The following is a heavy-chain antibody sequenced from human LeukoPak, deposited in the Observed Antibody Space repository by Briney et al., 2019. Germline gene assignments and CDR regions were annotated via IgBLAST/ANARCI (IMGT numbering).Heavy chain of an antibody. CDR3: AKNRGNARDAFDI. CDR1: GGSISSYA. J-gene: IGHJ3*02. V-gene: IGHV4-59*01. Sequence: SETLSLTCSVSGGSISSYAWSWIRRPPGKGLEWIGHIYRSGGTNYNPSLKSRLTISVGSSKNQFSLKLSSVTAADTAVYYCAKNRGNARDAFDIWGQGTVVTVSA. CDR2: IYRSGGT. D-gene: IGHD3-10*01.